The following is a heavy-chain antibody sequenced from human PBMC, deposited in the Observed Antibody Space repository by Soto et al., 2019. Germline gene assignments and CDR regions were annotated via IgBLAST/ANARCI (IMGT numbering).Heavy chain of an antibody. D-gene: IGHD3-3*01. CDR3: ARPKNPKRITIFGVVPDHFDY. Sequence: SETLSLTCTVSGGSISSYYWSWIRQPPGKGLEWIGYIYYSGSTNYNPSLKSRVTISVDTSKNQFSLKLSSVTAADTAVYYCARPKNPKRITIFGVVPDHFDYWGQGTLVTVSS. J-gene: IGHJ4*02. CDR2: IYYSGST. CDR1: GGSISSYY. V-gene: IGHV4-59*08.